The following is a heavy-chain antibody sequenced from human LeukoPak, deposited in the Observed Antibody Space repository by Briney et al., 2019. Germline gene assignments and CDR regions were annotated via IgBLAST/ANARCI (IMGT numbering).Heavy chain of an antibody. CDR1: GFTFSTYT. CDR3: ARAAYMSSPDY. D-gene: IGHD6-6*01. Sequence: PGGSLRLSCAASGFTFSTYTMHWVRQAPGKGLEWVAVISNDGNNRDYADSVKGRFTTSRDNSKNTLYLQMVSLRAEDTAVYYCARAAYMSSPDYWGQGTLVTVSS. V-gene: IGHV3-30-3*01. J-gene: IGHJ4*02. CDR2: ISNDGNNR.